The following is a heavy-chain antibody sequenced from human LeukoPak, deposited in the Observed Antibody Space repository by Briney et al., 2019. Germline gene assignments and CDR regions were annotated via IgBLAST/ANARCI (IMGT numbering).Heavy chain of an antibody. J-gene: IGHJ4*02. Sequence: PSETLSLTCAVYGGSFSGYYWSWIRQPPGKGLEWIGEISHSGSTNYNPSLKSRVTISVDTSKNQFSLKLSSVTAADTAVYYCARDCPSTVTTGYYFDYWGQGTLVTVSS. CDR2: ISHSGST. D-gene: IGHD4-17*01. CDR3: ARDCPSTVTTGYYFDY. V-gene: IGHV4-34*01. CDR1: GGSFSGYY.